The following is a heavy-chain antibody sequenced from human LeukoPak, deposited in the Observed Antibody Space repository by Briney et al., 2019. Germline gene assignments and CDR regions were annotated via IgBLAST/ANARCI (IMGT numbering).Heavy chain of an antibody. Sequence: SETLSLTCAVYGGSFSGYYWSWIRQPPGKGLEWIGEINHSGSTNYNPSLKSRVTISVDRSKNQFSLKLSSVTAADTAVYYCARAIVGATIPLDAFDIWGQGTMVTVSS. CDR1: GGSFSGYY. CDR2: INHSGST. D-gene: IGHD1-26*01. V-gene: IGHV4-34*01. J-gene: IGHJ3*02. CDR3: ARAIVGATIPLDAFDI.